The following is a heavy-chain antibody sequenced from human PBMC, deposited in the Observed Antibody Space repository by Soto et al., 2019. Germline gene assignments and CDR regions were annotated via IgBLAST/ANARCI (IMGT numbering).Heavy chain of an antibody. CDR1: GFNFSGSV. Sequence: PGESLRLSCAASGFNFSGSVIHWVRQASGKGLEWVGRIRSKAHNYATGYAASVKGRFTISRDDSKNTAYLQMNSLKSEDTAVYYCSRLIVWGQGSLVTV. CDR2: IRSKAHNYAT. D-gene: IGHD3-22*01. V-gene: IGHV3-73*01. J-gene: IGHJ4*02. CDR3: SRLIV.